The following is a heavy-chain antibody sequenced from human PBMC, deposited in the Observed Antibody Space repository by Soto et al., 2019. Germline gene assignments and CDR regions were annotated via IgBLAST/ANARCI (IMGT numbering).Heavy chain of an antibody. CDR3: AADRKIVRTIGAFDF. CDR1: GGTFSSYA. D-gene: IGHD1-26*01. J-gene: IGHJ4*02. V-gene: IGHV1-69*13. Sequence: SVKVSCQASGGTFSSYATSWVRQAPGQGLEWMGGIIPIFGTANDAQKFQGSVTITADESTSTAYMELSSLRLEDTAVYFCAADRKIVRTIGAFDFWGQGTLVTVSS. CDR2: IIPIFGTA.